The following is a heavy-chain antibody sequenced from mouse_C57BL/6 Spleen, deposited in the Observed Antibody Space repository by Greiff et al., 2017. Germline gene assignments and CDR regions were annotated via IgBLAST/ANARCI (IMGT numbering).Heavy chain of an antibody. V-gene: IGHV5-9-1*02. Sequence: EVKLMESGEGLVKPGGSLKLSCAASGFTFSSYAMSWVRQTPEKRLEWVAYISSGGDYIYYADTVKGRFTISRDNARNTLYLQMSSLKSEDTAMYYCTRDLEWGFAYWGQGTLVTVSA. CDR3: TRDLEWGFAY. J-gene: IGHJ3*01. CDR2: ISSGGDYI. CDR1: GFTFSSYA.